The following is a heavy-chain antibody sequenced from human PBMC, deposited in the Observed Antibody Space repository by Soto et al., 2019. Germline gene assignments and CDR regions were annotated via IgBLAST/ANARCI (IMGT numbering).Heavy chain of an antibody. V-gene: IGHV3-43*01. CDR2: ISWDGGST. Sequence: GGSLRLSCAASGFTFDDYIMHWVCQAPGKGLEWVSLISWDGGSTYYADSVKGRFTISRDNSKNSLYLQMNSLRTEDTALYYCAKDIERGVVWEMATIGPFEYWGQGTLVTVSS. CDR1: GFTFDDYI. CDR3: AKDIERGVVWEMATIGPFEY. J-gene: IGHJ4*02. D-gene: IGHD5-12*01.